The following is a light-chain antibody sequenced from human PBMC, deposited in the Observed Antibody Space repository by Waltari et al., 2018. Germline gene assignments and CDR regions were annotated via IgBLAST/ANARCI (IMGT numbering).Light chain of an antibody. CDR3: QERSDWRGLT. Sequence: EIVLTQSPATLSLSPGERAVLSCRASQSFNNYLAWYQQKPGQPPRLLIYDASTRATGIAARFSGSGSGTDFTLTISSLEPEDSAVYYCQERSDWRGLTFGPGTKVDIK. CDR1: QSFNNY. V-gene: IGKV3-11*01. J-gene: IGKJ3*01. CDR2: DAS.